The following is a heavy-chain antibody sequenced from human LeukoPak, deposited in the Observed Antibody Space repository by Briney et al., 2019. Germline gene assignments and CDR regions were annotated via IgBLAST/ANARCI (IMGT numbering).Heavy chain of an antibody. D-gene: IGHD3-10*01. J-gene: IGHJ4*02. V-gene: IGHV4-34*01. CDR1: GGSFGDYY. Sequence: SETLSVICAVYGGSFGDYYWSWIRQPPGKGLEWFAEINHSGSTSYNPSLKSRVTISVDTSKNQLSLKLSSVTAADTAVYYCASLHQVRGLTVFDYWGQGTLVTVSS. CDR2: INHSGST. CDR3: ASLHQVRGLTVFDY.